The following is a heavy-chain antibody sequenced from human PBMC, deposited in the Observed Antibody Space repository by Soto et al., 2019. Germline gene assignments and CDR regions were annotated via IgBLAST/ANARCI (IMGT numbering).Heavy chain of an antibody. CDR2: IIPIFGTA. CDR3: ARDEGGYCSGGSCLGIYGMDV. J-gene: IGHJ6*02. V-gene: IGHV1-69*13. D-gene: IGHD2-15*01. CDR1: GGTFSSYA. Sequence: SVKVSCKASGGTFSSYAISWVRQAPGQGLEWMGGIIPIFGTANYAQKFQGRVTITADESTSTAYMELSSLRSEDTAVYYCARDEGGYCSGGSCLGIYGMDVWGQGTTVTVSS.